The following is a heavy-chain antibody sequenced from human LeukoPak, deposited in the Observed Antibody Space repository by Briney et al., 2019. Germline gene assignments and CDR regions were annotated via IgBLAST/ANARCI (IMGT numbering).Heavy chain of an antibody. CDR3: AREWFGEFHPDY. J-gene: IGHJ4*02. CDR1: GFTLSNFA. D-gene: IGHD3-10*01. V-gene: IGHV3-23*01. Sequence: GGSLRLSCAVSGFTLSNFAMSWVRQAPGKGLEWVSLITTSADTPYYADSVKGRFTISRDNSKNTLFLQMNGLRAEDTAVYYCAREWFGEFHPDYWGQGTLVTVSS. CDR2: ITTSADTP.